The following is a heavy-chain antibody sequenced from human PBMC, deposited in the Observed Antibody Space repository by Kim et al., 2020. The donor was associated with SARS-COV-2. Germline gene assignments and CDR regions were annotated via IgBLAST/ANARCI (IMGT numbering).Heavy chain of an antibody. Sequence: SETLSLTCTVSGGSISSCAYYWTWIRQHPGKGLDGIGYIYYSGITYYNPSLKSRLTISIDTSKKQFSLKLNSVTAADTAVSYCARGISEYYYAMDVWGQGTTVTVSS. CDR3: ARGISEYYYAMDV. J-gene: IGHJ6*02. CDR1: GGSISSCAYY. CDR2: IYYSGIT. D-gene: IGHD6-25*01. V-gene: IGHV4-31*03.